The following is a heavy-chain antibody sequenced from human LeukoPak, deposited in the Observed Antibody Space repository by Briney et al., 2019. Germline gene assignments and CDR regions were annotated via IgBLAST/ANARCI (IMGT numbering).Heavy chain of an antibody. CDR2: INPNSGGT. CDR1: GYTFTGYY. J-gene: IGHJ4*02. D-gene: IGHD3-10*01. Sequence: ASVKVSCKASGYTFTGYYMHWVRQAPGQGLEWMGWINPNSGGTSYAQKFQGRVTKTRDTSISTAYMELSRLRSDDTAVYYCARVPHMVRGDWSFDYWGQGTLVTVSS. CDR3: ARVPHMVRGDWSFDY. V-gene: IGHV1-2*02.